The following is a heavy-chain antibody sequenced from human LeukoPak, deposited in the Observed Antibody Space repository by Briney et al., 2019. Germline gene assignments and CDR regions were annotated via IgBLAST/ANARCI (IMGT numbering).Heavy chain of an antibody. CDR3: ARPNYYDSSGYPFSY. J-gene: IGHJ4*02. V-gene: IGHV3-74*01. D-gene: IGHD3-22*01. CDR1: GFTFSSYW. CDR2: INSDGSST. Sequence: PGGSLRISCAASGFTFSSYWMHWVRQAPGKGLVWVSRINSDGSSTSYADSVKGRFTISGDNAKNTLYLQMNSLRAEDTAVYYCARPNYYDSSGYPFSYWGQGTLVTVSS.